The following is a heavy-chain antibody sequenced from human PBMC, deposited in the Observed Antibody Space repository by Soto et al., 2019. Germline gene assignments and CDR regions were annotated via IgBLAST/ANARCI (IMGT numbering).Heavy chain of an antibody. V-gene: IGHV3-7*03. Sequence: GGSLRLSCAASGFTFSSYWMSWVRQAPGKGLEWVANIKQDGSEKYYVDSVKGRFTISRDNAKNSVYLQMNSLRAEDTAVYYCARDPGPYCTNGVCYTGDAFDIWGQGTMVTVSS. J-gene: IGHJ3*02. CDR1: GFTFSSYW. CDR3: ARDPGPYCTNGVCYTGDAFDI. D-gene: IGHD2-8*01. CDR2: IKQDGSEK.